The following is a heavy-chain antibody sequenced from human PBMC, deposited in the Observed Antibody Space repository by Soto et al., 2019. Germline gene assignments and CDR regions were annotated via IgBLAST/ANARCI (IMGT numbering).Heavy chain of an antibody. CDR2: IYYSGST. Sequence: QLQLQESGPGLVKPSETLSLTCTVSGGSISSSSYYWGWIRQPPGKGLEWIGSIYYSGSTYYNPSLKRRVTISVDTSKNQFSLKLSSVTAADTAVYYCARQKLLAARPNWFDPWGQGTLVTVSS. CDR3: ARQKLLAARPNWFDP. CDR1: GGSISSSSYY. D-gene: IGHD6-13*01. V-gene: IGHV4-39*01. J-gene: IGHJ5*02.